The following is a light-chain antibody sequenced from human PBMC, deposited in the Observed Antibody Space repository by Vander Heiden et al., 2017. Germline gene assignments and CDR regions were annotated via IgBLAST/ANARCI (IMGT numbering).Light chain of an antibody. V-gene: IGLV3-21*02. CDR3: QVWEKFYI. CDR2: EDS. CDR1: DIGSKS. Sequence: SFELTQPPSVSVAPGQTATITCGGNDIGSKSVHWYQQKAGQAPVLVVVEDSNRPAGIPERFSGSTSGNTATLIITRVEAGDEDDYYWQVWEKFYIFGPGTKVTVL. J-gene: IGLJ1*01.